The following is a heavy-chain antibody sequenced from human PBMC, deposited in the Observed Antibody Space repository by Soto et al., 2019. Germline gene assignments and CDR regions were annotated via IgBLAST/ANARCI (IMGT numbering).Heavy chain of an antibody. D-gene: IGHD3-3*01. CDR3: ARGGYDFWSGYYDY. V-gene: IGHV1-3*01. Sequence: QVPLVQSGAEVKKPGASVKVSCKASGYTFTSYGIHWVRQAPGQRLEWMGWINVGNGNTKYSQKFQGRVTITRDTSASTAYMELSSLRSEDTAVYYCARGGYDFWSGYYDYWGQGTLVTVSS. CDR2: INVGNGNT. CDR1: GYTFTSYG. J-gene: IGHJ4*02.